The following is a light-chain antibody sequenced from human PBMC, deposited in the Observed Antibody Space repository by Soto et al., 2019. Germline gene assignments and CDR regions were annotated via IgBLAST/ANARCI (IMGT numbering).Light chain of an antibody. CDR1: QSLLHSNGYNY. J-gene: IGKJ1*01. Sequence: DIVMTQSPFPLSVSPGEPASISCRSSQSLLHSNGYNYLDWYLQKPGQSPQLLIYLGSNRASGVPDRFSGSGSGTDFTLKISRVEAEDVGVYYCMQALQTPPTFGQGTRWISN. CDR2: LGS. V-gene: IGKV2-28*01. CDR3: MQALQTPPT.